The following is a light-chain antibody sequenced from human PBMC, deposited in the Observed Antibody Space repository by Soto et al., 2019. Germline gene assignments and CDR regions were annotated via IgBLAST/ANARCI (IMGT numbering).Light chain of an antibody. CDR1: SSNIGSNY. J-gene: IGLJ2*01. V-gene: IGLV2-11*01. CDR2: DVS. CDR3: CSYAGSYTYVV. Sequence: QSVLTQPPSASGTPGQRVNISCSGSSSNIGSNYVYWYQQHPGKAPKLMIYDVSKRPSGVPDRFSGSKSGNTASLTISGLQAEDEADYYCCSYAGSYTYVVFGGGTKLTVL.